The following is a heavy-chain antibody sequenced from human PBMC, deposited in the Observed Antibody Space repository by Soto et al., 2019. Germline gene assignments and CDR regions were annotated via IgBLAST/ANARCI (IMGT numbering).Heavy chain of an antibody. V-gene: IGHV2-70*04. J-gene: IGHJ4*02. CDR3: ARMFHCSGGTCPFDY. D-gene: IGHD2-15*01. CDR1: GFSLSTSGMR. Sequence: SGPTLVNPTQTLTLTCTFSGFSLSTSGMRVSWIRQSPGKALEWLARIDWDDDKFYNTSLKTRLTISKDSSKNQVVLTMTNMDPVDTATYYCARMFHCSGGTCPFDYWGQGALVTVSS. CDR2: IDWDDDK.